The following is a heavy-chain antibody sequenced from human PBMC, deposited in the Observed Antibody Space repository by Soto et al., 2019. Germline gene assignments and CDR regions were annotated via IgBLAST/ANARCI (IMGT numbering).Heavy chain of an antibody. CDR3: AKDQLLLWFGEPTFDAFDI. Sequence: GGSLRLSCAASGFTFSSYAMSWVRQAPGKGLEWVSAISGSGGSTYYADSVKGRLTISRDNSKNTLYLQMNSLRAEDTAVYYCAKDQLLLWFGEPTFDAFDIWGQGTMVTVSS. CDR1: GFTFSSYA. D-gene: IGHD3-10*01. J-gene: IGHJ3*02. CDR2: ISGSGGST. V-gene: IGHV3-23*01.